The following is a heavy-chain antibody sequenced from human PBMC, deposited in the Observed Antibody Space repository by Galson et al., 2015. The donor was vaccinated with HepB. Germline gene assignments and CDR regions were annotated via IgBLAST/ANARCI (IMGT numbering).Heavy chain of an antibody. CDR3: AREYGGGAESSAP. CDR1: GLSFNGYR. Sequence: SLRLSCAGSGLSFNGYRLNWVRQVPGKGLEWIAYISGGGSTIYSADSVKGRFTITRDDTKTSVYLHMNSPRADDAGIYYWAREYGGGAESSAPWSQGSLV. D-gene: IGHD1-26*01. CDR2: ISGGGSTI. V-gene: IGHV3-48*01. J-gene: IGHJ5*02.